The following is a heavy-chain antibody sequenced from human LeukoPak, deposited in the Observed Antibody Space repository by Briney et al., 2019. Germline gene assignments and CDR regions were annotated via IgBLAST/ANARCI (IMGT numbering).Heavy chain of an antibody. V-gene: IGHV4-4*09. J-gene: IGHJ6*03. CDR2: IYTSGST. Sequence: SETLSLTCTVSGDSISSYYWSWIRQPPGKGLEWIGYIYTSGSTNYNPSLKSRVTISVDTSKNQFSLKLSSVTAADTAVYYCARLDRFGTNYYCMDVWGKGTTVTVSS. CDR3: ARLDRFGTNYYCMDV. CDR1: GDSISSYY. D-gene: IGHD3-10*01.